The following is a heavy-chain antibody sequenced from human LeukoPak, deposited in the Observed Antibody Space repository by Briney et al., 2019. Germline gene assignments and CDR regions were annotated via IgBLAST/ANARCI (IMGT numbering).Heavy chain of an antibody. CDR2: IHHSGST. V-gene: IGHV4-34*01. CDR3: ARVGLYSGSYYFDY. CDR1: GGSFTGYY. D-gene: IGHD1-26*01. J-gene: IGHJ4*02. Sequence: SETLSLTCAVYGGSFTGYYWSWIRQPPGKGLEWIGYIHHSGSTYYNPSLKSRVTISVDGSKNQFSLKLNSVTAADTAVYYCARVGLYSGSYYFDYWGQGTLVTVSS.